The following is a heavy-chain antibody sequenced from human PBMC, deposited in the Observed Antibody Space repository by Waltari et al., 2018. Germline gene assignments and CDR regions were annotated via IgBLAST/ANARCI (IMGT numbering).Heavy chain of an antibody. J-gene: IGHJ4*02. CDR3: ATSNIPPPSPQDY. Sequence: QVQLVQSGAEVKKPGSSVKVSCKASGGTFSSYALSWVRPAPGQGLEWMGRIIPIFGTANYAQKFQGRVTMTAEKSTSTAYMELSSLRSEDTAVYYCATSNIPPPSPQDYWGQGTLVTVSS. CDR2: IIPIFGTA. V-gene: IGHV1-69*08. CDR1: GGTFSSYA.